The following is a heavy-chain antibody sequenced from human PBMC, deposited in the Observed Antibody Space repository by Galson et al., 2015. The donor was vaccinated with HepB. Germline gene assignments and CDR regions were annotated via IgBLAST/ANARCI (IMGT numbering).Heavy chain of an antibody. Sequence: LSLTCTVSGGSISSSSYYWGWIRQPPGKGLEWIGSIYYSGSTYYNPSLKSRVTISVDTSKNQFSLKLSSVTAADTAVYYCARRGWELNWYFDLWGRGTLVTVSS. CDR2: IYYSGST. CDR3: ARRGWELNWYFDL. J-gene: IGHJ2*01. D-gene: IGHD1-26*01. V-gene: IGHV4-39*01. CDR1: GGSISSSSYY.